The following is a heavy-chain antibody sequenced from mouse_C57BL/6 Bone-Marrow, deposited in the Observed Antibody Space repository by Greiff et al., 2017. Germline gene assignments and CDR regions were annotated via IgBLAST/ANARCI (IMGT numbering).Heavy chain of an antibody. CDR1: GYTFTSYW. J-gene: IGHJ3*01. CDR3: APLLWLRRGFAY. CDR2: IDPSDSYT. Sequence: QVQLQQPGAELVRPGTSVKLSCKASGYTFTSYWMHWVKQRPGQGLEWIGVIDPSDSYTNYNQKFKGKATLTVDTSSSTAYMQLSSLTSEDSAVYYCAPLLWLRRGFAYWGQVTLGTVSA. V-gene: IGHV1-59*01. D-gene: IGHD2-2*01.